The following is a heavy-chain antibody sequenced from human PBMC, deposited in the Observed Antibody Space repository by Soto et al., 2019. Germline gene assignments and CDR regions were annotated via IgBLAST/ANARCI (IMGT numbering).Heavy chain of an antibody. V-gene: IGHV1-18*01. Sequence: RASVKVSCTASGYTFTTYGISWVRRAPGQGLEWMGWISAYYGDTKYAPKVQGRVTLTRDISTNTAYMELRSLRSDDTAMYFCVRESEPMTPLIKLADWGQGYLVTV. CDR1: GYTFTTYG. J-gene: IGHJ4*02. CDR3: VRESEPMTPLIKLAD. CDR2: ISAYYGDT. D-gene: IGHD3-10*01.